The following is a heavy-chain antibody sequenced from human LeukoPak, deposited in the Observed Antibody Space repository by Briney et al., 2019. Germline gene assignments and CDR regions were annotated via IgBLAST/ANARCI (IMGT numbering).Heavy chain of an antibody. J-gene: IGHJ4*02. D-gene: IGHD2-2*02. CDR2: INTDGSST. CDR3: ARGFVLVPAAIQDY. CDR1: GFTFSSYW. Sequence: PGGSLRLSCAASGFTFSSYWMHWVRQAPGKGRVWVSRINTDGSSTTYADSVKGRFTMSRDNAKNTVHLQMNSLRAEDTAVYYCARGFVLVPAAIQDYWGQGTLVTVSS. V-gene: IGHV3-74*01.